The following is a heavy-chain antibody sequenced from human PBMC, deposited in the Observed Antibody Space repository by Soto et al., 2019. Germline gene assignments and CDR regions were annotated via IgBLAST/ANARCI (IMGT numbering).Heavy chain of an antibody. J-gene: IGHJ6*02. V-gene: IGHV1-3*01. CDR3: AREVVVAATGVYYYYYGMDV. CDR1: GYTFTSYA. D-gene: IGHD2-15*01. CDR2: INAGNGNT. Sequence: ASVKVSCKAAGYTFTSYAMHWVLQAPGQRLEWMGWINAGNGNTKYSQKFQGRVTMTRDTSTSTVYMELSSLRSEDTAVYYCAREVVVAATGVYYYYYGMDVWGQGTTVTVSS.